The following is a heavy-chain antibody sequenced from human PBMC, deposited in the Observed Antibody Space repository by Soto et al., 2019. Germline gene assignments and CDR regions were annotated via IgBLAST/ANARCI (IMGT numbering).Heavy chain of an antibody. Sequence: ASVKVSCKASGYTFTIYSIHWVRQAPGQRLEWMGWINAGNGNTKYSQKFQGRVTITRDTSASTAYMELSSLKSEDTAVYYCARGDWWLFDYWGQGTLVTVSS. CDR1: GYTFTIYS. J-gene: IGHJ4*02. CDR3: ARGDWWLFDY. D-gene: IGHD2-8*02. V-gene: IGHV1-3*01. CDR2: INAGNGNT.